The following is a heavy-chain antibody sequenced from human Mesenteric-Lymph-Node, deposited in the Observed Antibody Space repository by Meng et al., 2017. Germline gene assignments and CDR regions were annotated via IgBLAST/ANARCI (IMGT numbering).Heavy chain of an antibody. CDR3: AREDTATDY. V-gene: IGHV3-21*01. CDR1: GFTFSSSR. CDR2: ISSSSSYI. J-gene: IGHJ4*02. D-gene: IGHD5-18*01. Sequence: LSLTCAASGFTFSSSRMNWVRQAPGKGLEWVSSISSSSSYISYADSGKGRFTIARDNTKNSLYLQMNSLSAEDTAVYYCAREDTATDYWGQGTLVTVSS.